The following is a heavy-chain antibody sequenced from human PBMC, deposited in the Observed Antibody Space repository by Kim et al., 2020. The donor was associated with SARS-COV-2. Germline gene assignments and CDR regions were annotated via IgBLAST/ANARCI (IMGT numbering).Heavy chain of an antibody. Sequence: SETLSLTCTVSGGSISSGSYYWSWIRQPAGKGLEWIGRIYTSGSTNYNPSLKSRVTISVDTSKNQFSLKLSSVTAADTAVYYCARGGGITMVRGVISNYYGMDVWGRGTTVTVSS. CDR2: IYTSGST. V-gene: IGHV4-61*02. CDR1: GGSISSGSYY. CDR3: ARGGGITMVRGVISNYYGMDV. J-gene: IGHJ6*01. D-gene: IGHD3-10*01.